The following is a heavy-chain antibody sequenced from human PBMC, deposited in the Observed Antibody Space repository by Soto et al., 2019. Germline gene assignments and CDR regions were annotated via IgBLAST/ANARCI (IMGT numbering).Heavy chain of an antibody. CDR1: GFTFSSYW. Sequence: EVQLVESGGGLVQPGGSLRLSCAASGFTFSSYWMSWVRQAPGKGLEWVANIKQDGSEKYYVDSVKGRFTISRDNAKNSLYLQMNSLRAEDTAVYYCSRDQETCIGGSCYSYWSAFDIWGQGTMVTVSS. D-gene: IGHD2-15*01. CDR3: SRDQETCIGGSCYSYWSAFDI. J-gene: IGHJ3*02. V-gene: IGHV3-7*01. CDR2: IKQDGSEK.